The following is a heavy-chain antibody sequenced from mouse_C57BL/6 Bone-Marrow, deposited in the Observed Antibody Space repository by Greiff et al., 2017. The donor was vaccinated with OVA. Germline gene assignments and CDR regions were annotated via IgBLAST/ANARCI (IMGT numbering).Heavy chain of an antibody. D-gene: IGHD2-4*01. CDR3: TKTYDYDGFAY. V-gene: IGHV1-15*01. CDR1: GYTFTDYE. CDR2: IDPETGGT. J-gene: IGHJ3*01. Sequence: QVQLQQSGAELVRPGASVTLSCKASGYTFTDYEMHWVKQTPVHGLEWIGAIDPETGGTAYNQKFKGKAILTADKSSSTASIELRSLTSEDSAVYYCTKTYDYDGFAYWGQGTLVTVSA.